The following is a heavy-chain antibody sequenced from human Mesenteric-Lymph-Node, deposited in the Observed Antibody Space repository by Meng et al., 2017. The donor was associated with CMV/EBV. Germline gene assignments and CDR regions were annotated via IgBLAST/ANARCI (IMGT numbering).Heavy chain of an antibody. CDR1: GYSISSGYY. CDR3: ARRYCSTTSCYIWWFDP. Sequence: SETLSLTCTVSGYSISSGYYWGWIRQPPGKGLEWIGSIYHSGSTYYNPSLKSRVTISVDTSKNQISLKLSSVTAADTAVYYCARRYCSTTSCYIWWFDPWGQGTLVTVSS. V-gene: IGHV4-38-2*02. J-gene: IGHJ5*02. CDR2: IYHSGST. D-gene: IGHD2-2*02.